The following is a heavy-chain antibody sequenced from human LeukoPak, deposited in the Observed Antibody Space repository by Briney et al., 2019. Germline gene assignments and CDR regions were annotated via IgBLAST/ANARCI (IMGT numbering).Heavy chain of an antibody. Sequence: ASVKVSCTASGYTFTSYGISWVRQAPGQGLEWMGWISAYNGNTNYAQKLQGRVTMTTDTSTSTAYMELRSLRSDDTAVYYCARDGYSSSWYYFDYWGQGTLVTVSS. D-gene: IGHD6-13*01. CDR3: ARDGYSSSWYYFDY. CDR1: GYTFTSYG. V-gene: IGHV1-18*01. CDR2: ISAYNGNT. J-gene: IGHJ4*02.